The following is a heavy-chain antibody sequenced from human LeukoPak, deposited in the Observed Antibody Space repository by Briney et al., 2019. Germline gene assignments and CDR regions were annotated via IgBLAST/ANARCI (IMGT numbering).Heavy chain of an antibody. CDR2: IYSGGST. CDR1: GFTVSSNY. D-gene: IGHD6-19*01. CDR3: ARGRYSSGWYGPLGAFDI. V-gene: IGHV3-53*01. J-gene: IGHJ4*02. Sequence: GSLRLSCAASGFTVSSNYMSWVRQAPGKGLEWVSVIYSGGSTYYADSVKGRFTISRDNSKNTLYLQMNSLRAEGTAVYYCARGRYSSGWYGPLGAFDIWGQGTLVTVSS.